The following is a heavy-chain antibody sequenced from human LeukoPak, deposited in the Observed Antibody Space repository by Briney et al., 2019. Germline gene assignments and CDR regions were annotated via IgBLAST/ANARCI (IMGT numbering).Heavy chain of an antibody. V-gene: IGHV1-8*03. CDR1: GGTFSSYA. CDR2: ISAYNGNT. Sequence: GASVKVSCKASGGTFSSYAISWVRQAPGQGLEWMGWISAYNGNTNYAQKFQGRVTITRNTSISTAYMELSSLRSEDTAVYYCARGLVLRYFRRSHYFDYWGQGTLVTVSS. CDR3: ARGLVLRYFRRSHYFDY. J-gene: IGHJ4*02. D-gene: IGHD3-9*01.